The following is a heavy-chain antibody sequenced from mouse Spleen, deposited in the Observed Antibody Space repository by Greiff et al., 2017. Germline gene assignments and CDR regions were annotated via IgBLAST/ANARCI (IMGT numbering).Heavy chain of an antibody. J-gene: IGHJ2*01. Sequence: QVQLQQPGAELVMPGASVKLSCKASGYTFTSYWMHWVKQRPGQGLEWIGEIDPSDSYTNYNQKFKGKATLTVDKSSSTAYMQLSSLTSEDSAVYYCARKGITTVVATDYWGQGTTLTVSS. CDR1: GYTFTSYW. D-gene: IGHD1-1*01. CDR2: IDPSDSYT. V-gene: IGHV1-69*01. CDR3: ARKGITTVVATDY.